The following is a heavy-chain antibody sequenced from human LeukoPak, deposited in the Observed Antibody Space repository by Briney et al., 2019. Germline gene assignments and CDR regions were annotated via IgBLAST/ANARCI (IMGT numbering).Heavy chain of an antibody. D-gene: IGHD3-9*01. CDR1: GYTFTGYY. J-gene: IGHJ6*02. CDR3: ARGVLGDILTGYYLYFYGLDV. Sequence: ASVKVSCKASGYTFTGYYMHWVRQAPGQGLEWMGRINLNSGGTNYAQKFQGRVTMTRDTSISTAYMELSSLRSEDTAVYYCARGVLGDILTGYYLYFYGLDVWGQGTTVTVSS. CDR2: INLNSGGT. V-gene: IGHV1-2*06.